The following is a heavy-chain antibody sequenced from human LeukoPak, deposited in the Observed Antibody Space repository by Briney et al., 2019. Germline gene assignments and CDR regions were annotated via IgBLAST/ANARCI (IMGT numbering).Heavy chain of an antibody. V-gene: IGHV3-48*03. CDR3: ARANEVGAFDI. D-gene: IGHD4/OR15-4a*01. Sequence: GGSMRLASAASGFTVSSYEMNWVRQAPGKVLEWVSYISSSGSNIYYADSVKGRFTISRDNAKNSLYLQMNSLRAEDTAVYYCARANEVGAFDIWGQGTMVTVSS. CDR2: ISSSGSNI. CDR1: GFTVSSYE. J-gene: IGHJ3*02.